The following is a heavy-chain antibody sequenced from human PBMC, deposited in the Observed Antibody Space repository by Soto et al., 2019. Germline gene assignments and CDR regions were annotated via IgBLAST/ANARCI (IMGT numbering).Heavy chain of an antibody. D-gene: IGHD3-3*02. CDR2: ISSSARTI. CDR1: GFTFSSYE. Sequence: GVLRLSCAASGFTFSSYEMNWVRQAPGKGLEWVSYISSSARTIYYADSVKGRFTISRDNAKNSLFLQMNSLRVEDTAVYYCARSPFLECNWAQGTLVTVSS. CDR3: ARSPFLECN. V-gene: IGHV3-48*03. J-gene: IGHJ4*02.